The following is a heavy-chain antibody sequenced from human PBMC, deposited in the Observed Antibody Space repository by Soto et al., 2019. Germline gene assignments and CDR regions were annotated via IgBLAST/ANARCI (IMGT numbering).Heavy chain of an antibody. J-gene: IGHJ6*02. Sequence: QVQLMQSGAEVRKPGSSVTVSCKASVGTFRSNPISCVRQAPGQGLEWMGGIIPIFATRPYSWRFVDRLTLTADRSTHTAFMELTSLPSEDTAIYYCARALSAVKWPGAFKYYRMDIWGQGTTVTVS. CDR3: ARALSAVKWPGAFKYYRMDI. D-gene: IGHD1-26*01. CDR2: IIPIFATR. V-gene: IGHV1-69*06. CDR1: VGTFRSNP.